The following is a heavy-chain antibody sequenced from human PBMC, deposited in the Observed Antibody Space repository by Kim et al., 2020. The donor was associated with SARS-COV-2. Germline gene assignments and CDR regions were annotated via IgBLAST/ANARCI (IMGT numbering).Heavy chain of an antibody. CDR1: GYTFNSYG. CDR3: ARDPSSSGWYLDY. V-gene: IGHV1-18*01. D-gene: IGHD6-19*01. CDR2: ISAYNGDT. Sequence: ASVKVSCKASGYTFNSYGISWVRQAPGQGLEWMGWISAYNGDTNYAQKFQGRVTMTTDTSTNTAYMELSSLRSDDTAVYYCARDPSSSGWYLDYWGQGTL. J-gene: IGHJ4*02.